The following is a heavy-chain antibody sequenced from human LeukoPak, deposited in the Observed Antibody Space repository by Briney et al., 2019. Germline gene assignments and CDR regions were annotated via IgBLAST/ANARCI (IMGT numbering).Heavy chain of an antibody. CDR2: IYSGGST. V-gene: IGHV3-53*01. J-gene: IGHJ5*02. Sequence: GGSLRLSCAASGFTVSSNYMSWVRQAPGKGLEWVSVIYSGGSTYYADSVKGRFTISRDNSKNTLYLQMNSLRAEDTAVYYCARVGYDYVWGSYRYFDPWGQGTLVTVSS. CDR3: ARVGYDYVWGSYRYFDP. D-gene: IGHD3-16*02. CDR1: GFTVSSNY.